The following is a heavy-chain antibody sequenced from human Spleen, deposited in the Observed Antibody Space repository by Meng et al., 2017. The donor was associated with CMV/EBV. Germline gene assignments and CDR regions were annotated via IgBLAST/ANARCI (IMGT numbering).Heavy chain of an antibody. J-gene: IGHJ4*02. CDR2: IYHSGST. D-gene: IGHD2-21*02. Sequence: QVQLQESGPGLVKPSGTLSLTCPVSGGSISSINLWTWVRQVPGKGLEWIGEIYHSGSTNYNPSLKSRVTISVDKFKNQFSLKLGSVTAADTAVYYCARIERRRILKYCGSDCSTTDYWGQGTLVTVSS. CDR3: ARIERRRILKYCGSDCSTTDY. CDR1: GGSISSINL. V-gene: IGHV4-4*02.